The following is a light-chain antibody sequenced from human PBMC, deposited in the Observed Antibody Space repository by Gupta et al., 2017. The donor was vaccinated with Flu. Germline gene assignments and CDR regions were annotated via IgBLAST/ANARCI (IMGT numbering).Light chain of an antibody. CDR1: QSISSW. Sequence: GDRVTITCRASQSISSWLAWYQQKPGKVPKLLIYKASSLQSGVPSRFSGSGSGTEFTLTISSLQPDDFATYYCQQYNSYRTFGQGTKLEIK. V-gene: IGKV1-5*03. CDR3: QQYNSYRT. J-gene: IGKJ2*01. CDR2: KAS.